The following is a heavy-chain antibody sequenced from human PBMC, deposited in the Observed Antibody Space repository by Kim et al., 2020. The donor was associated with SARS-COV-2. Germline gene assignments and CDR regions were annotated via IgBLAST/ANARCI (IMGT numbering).Heavy chain of an antibody. CDR3: AVMYSVYVRCVY. CDR2: IFHTGST. V-gene: IGHV4-39*02. CDR1: GGSISQTSHY. Sequence: SETLSLTCTVSGGSISQTSHYWGWFRQPAGKGREWVGTIFHTGSTYYKSSLKKRVSISIDTSANHFSLNLWSLTATDSAVYCGAVMYSVYVRCVYWGPGT. J-gene: IGHJ4*02. D-gene: IGHD5-12*01.